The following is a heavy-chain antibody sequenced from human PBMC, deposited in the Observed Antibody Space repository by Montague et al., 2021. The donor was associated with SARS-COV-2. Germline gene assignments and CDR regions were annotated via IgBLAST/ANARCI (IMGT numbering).Heavy chain of an antibody. CDR1: GGSIISSNW. Sequence: SETLSLTCAVYGGSIISSNWWSWVRQPPGKGLEWIGEIYHSGNTNYNPSLQSRFTILVDKSKNQFSLRLSSVTAADTAVYYCARSSILGAHRFNYWGQGTLVTVSS. D-gene: IGHD3-16*01. J-gene: IGHJ4*02. V-gene: IGHV4-4*02. CDR2: IYHSGNT. CDR3: ARSSILGAHRFNY.